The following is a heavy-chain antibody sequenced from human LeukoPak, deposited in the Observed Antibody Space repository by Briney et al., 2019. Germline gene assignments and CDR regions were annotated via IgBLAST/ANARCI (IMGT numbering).Heavy chain of an antibody. CDR3: ARHANSGAFDI. J-gene: IGHJ3*02. CDR2: IYYTGST. V-gene: IGHV4-59*01. D-gene: IGHD4/OR15-4a*01. CDR1: GGSISSYY. Sequence: PSETLSLTCTVSGGSISSYYWSWIRQPPGKGLEWIGYIYYTGSTNSNPSLKSRVTISVDTSKNQFSLKLSSVTAADTAVYYCARHANSGAFDIWGQGTMVTVSS.